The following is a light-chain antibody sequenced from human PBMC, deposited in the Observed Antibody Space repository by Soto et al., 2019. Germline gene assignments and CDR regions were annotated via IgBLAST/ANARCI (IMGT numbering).Light chain of an antibody. Sequence: MTQSPATLSVTPGERATLSCRASQSVRSNLAWYQQKPGQAPRLLIYGASTRATGIPARFSGSGSGTEFTLTISSLQPEDFAVYYCQQYDNWWTFGQGTKVDI. CDR1: QSVRSN. V-gene: IGKV3-15*01. CDR2: GAS. J-gene: IGKJ1*01. CDR3: QQYDNWWT.